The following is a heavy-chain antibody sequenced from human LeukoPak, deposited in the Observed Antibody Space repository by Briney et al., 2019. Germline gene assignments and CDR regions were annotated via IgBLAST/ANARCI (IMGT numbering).Heavy chain of an antibody. CDR1: GYTFTGYY. CDR3: ARATSGYYDYFDY. J-gene: IGHJ4*02. D-gene: IGHD3-22*01. V-gene: IGHV1-2*02. CDR2: INPNSGGT. Sequence: GASVKVSCKTSGYTFTGYYMHWVRQAPGQGLEWMGWINPNSGGTNYAQKFQGRVTMTRDTSISTAYMELSRLRSDDTAVYYCARATSGYYDYFDYWGQGTLVTVSS.